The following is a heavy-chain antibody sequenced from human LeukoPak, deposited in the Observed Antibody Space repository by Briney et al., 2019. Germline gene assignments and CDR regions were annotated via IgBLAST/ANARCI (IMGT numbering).Heavy chain of an antibody. D-gene: IGHD3-3*01. Sequence: SETLSLTCAVYGGSFSGYYWSWIRQPPGKGLEWIGEINHSGSTNYNPSLKSRVTISVDTSKSQFSLKLSSVTAADTAVYYCARGPPAPTYYDFWSGPGPVPYYYYMDVWGKGTTVTVSS. J-gene: IGHJ6*03. CDR2: INHSGST. V-gene: IGHV4-34*01. CDR3: ARGPPAPTYYDFWSGPGPVPYYYYMDV. CDR1: GGSFSGYY.